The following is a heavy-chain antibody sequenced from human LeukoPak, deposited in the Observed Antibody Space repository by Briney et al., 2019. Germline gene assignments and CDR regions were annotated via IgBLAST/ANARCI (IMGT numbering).Heavy chain of an antibody. V-gene: IGHV3-7*03. J-gene: IGHJ4*02. CDR3: ARDPSNTSGRFAYFDY. D-gene: IGHD6-19*01. CDR2: INQDGSET. CDR1: GFTFSNFW. Sequence: GGSLRLSCTASGFTFSNFWMSWVRQAPGKGLEWVATINQDGSETYYVDSLKGRFTISRDNAKNSLSLQMNSLRAEDTAVYYCARDPSNTSGRFAYFDYWGQGTLVTVSS.